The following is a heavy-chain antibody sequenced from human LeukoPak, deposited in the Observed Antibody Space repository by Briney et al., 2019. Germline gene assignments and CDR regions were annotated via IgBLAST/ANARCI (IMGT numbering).Heavy chain of an antibody. CDR2: INHSGST. CDR3: ARGRLWSGYYPGYYYYGMDV. J-gene: IGHJ6*02. D-gene: IGHD3-3*01. Sequence: TSETLSLTCAVYGGSFSGYYWSWIRQPPGKGLEWIGEINHSGSTNYNPSLKSRVTISVDTSKNQFSLKLSSVTAADTAVYYCARGRLWSGYYPGYYYYGMDVWGQGTTVTVSS. V-gene: IGHV4-34*01. CDR1: GGSFSGYY.